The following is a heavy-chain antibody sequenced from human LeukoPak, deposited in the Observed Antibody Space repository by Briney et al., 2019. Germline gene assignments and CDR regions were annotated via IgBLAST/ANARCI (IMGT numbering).Heavy chain of an antibody. V-gene: IGHV1-46*01. CDR3: ARATIQIRTQIDY. J-gene: IGHJ4*02. CDR2: INPSAGSS. CDR1: GYSFTNHY. Sequence: ASVKVSCKPSGYSFTNHYMHCVRQAPGQGLEWMGIINPSAGSSTYAQNLHGRVTMTRGMSTSTVYMELSSLTAEDTAVYYCARATIQIRTQIDYWGQGTLVTVSS. D-gene: IGHD5-24*01.